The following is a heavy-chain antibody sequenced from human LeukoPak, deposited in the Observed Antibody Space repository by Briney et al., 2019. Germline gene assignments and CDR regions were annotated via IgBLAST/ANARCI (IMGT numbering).Heavy chain of an antibody. CDR3: ARGQMIDY. D-gene: IGHD5-24*01. CDR2: INSDGSSS. J-gene: IGHJ4*02. V-gene: IGHV3-74*01. Sequence: GGSLRLSCAASGFTFSIYWMNWVRQAPGKGLVWVSHINSDGSSSNYADSVESRFTISRDNAKNTLYMQMNSLRAEDTAVYFCARGQMIDYWGQGTLVTVSS. CDR1: GFTFSIYW.